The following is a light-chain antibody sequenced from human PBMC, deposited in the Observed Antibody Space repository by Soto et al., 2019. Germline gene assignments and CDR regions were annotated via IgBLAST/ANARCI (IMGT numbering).Light chain of an antibody. V-gene: IGKV1-9*01. CDR3: QQYYSCPRT. CDR1: QGISSY. CDR2: AAS. J-gene: IGKJ1*01. Sequence: IQLTPSPSSLSASVGARGTIPCRASQGISSYFAWYQQKPEKAPKPLIYAASALQSGVPTRFRGSGSGTDFTLTISCLQSEDFATYDCQQYYSCPRTFGQGTKGDIK.